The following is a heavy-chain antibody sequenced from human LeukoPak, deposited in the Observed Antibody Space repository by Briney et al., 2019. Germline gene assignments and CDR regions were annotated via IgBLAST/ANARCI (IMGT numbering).Heavy chain of an antibody. CDR3: AKTANDFWSGYYLSSYFDS. CDR2: ISYDGSNK. Sequence: GRSLRLSCAASGFTFSSYGMHWVRQAPGKGLEWVAVISYDGSNKYYADSVKGRFTISRDNSKNTLYLQMNSLRAEDTAIYYCAKTANDFWSGYYLSSYFDSWGQGTLVTVSS. V-gene: IGHV3-30*18. J-gene: IGHJ4*02. D-gene: IGHD3-3*01. CDR1: GFTFSSYG.